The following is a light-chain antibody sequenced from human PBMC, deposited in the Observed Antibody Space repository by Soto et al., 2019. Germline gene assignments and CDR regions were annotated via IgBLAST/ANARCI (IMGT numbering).Light chain of an antibody. CDR2: GAS. J-gene: IGKJ2*01. Sequence: EIVMTQSPATLSVSPGERATLSCRASQSVSSNLAGYQQKPGQAPRLLIYGASTRATGIPARFSGSGSGTEFTLTISSLQSEDCAVYYCQQYNNWPETFGQGTKLEIK. CDR1: QSVSSN. CDR3: QQYNNWPET. V-gene: IGKV3-15*01.